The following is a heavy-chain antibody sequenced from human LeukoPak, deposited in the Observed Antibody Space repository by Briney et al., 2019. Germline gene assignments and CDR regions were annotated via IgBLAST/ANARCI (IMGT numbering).Heavy chain of an antibody. CDR1: GGSFSGYY. CDR2: INHSGST. J-gene: IGHJ4*01. D-gene: IGHD6-13*01. CDR3: ARIGIAAAYN. Sequence: SETLSLTCADCGGSFSGYYWSWIRQPPGKGLEWIGEINHSGSTNYNPSLKSRVTISVDTSKNQFSLKLSSVTAADTAVYYCARIGIAAAYNCGHGALVTVSS. V-gene: IGHV4-34*01.